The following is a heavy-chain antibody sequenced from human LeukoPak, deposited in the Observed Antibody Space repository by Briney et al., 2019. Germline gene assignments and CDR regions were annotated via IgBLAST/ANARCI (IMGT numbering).Heavy chain of an antibody. D-gene: IGHD3-22*01. CDR1: GFTFSTYG. CDR3: ARDRYYYDSSGYYYLDY. V-gene: IGHV3-30*03. J-gene: IGHJ4*02. CDR2: ISYDGSNE. Sequence: RPGGSLRLSCAASGFTFSTYGMHWVRQAPGKGLEWVAVISYDGSNEYYADSVKGRFTISRDNSKNTLYLQMNSLRAEDTAVYYCARDRYYYDSSGYYYLDYWGQGTLVTVSS.